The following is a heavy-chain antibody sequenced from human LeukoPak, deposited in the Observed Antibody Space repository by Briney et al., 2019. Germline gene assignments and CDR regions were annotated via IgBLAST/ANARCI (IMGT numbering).Heavy chain of an antibody. D-gene: IGHD2-2*01. Sequence: PGGSLRLSCVASGFTFSTYAMSWVRQAPGKGLEWVASIREDGGETYFVDSVKGRFTMSRDNAKNSLYLQMHSLGVEDTAVYFCARDCSSTSCHAYHAFDIWGQGTMVTVSS. CDR3: ARDCSSTSCHAYHAFDI. V-gene: IGHV3-7*04. CDR1: GFTFSTYA. J-gene: IGHJ3*02. CDR2: IREDGGET.